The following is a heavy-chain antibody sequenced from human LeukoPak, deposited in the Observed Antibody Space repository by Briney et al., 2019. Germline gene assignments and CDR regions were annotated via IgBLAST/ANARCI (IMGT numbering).Heavy chain of an antibody. D-gene: IGHD2-2*01. J-gene: IGHJ4*02. CDR1: GYPFTGYY. CDR3: AREDIVVVPAAKTFDY. Sequence: ASVKVSCKASGYPFTGYYMHWVRQAPGQGLEWMGWMNPNSGGTNYAQKLQGRVTMTTDTSTSTAYMELRSLRSDDTAVYYCAREDIVVVPAAKTFDYWGQGTLVTVSS. V-gene: IGHV1-2*02. CDR2: MNPNSGGT.